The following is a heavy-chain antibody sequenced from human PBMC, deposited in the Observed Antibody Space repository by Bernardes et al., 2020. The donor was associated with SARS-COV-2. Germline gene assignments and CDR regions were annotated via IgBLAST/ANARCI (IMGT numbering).Heavy chain of an antibody. CDR3: ARDYNWNDFDY. CDR2: ISSSSRYI. J-gene: IGHJ4*02. CDR1: GFTFSSYS. V-gene: IGHV3-21*01. Sequence: GGSLRLSCAASGFTFSSYSMNWVRQAPGKGLEWVSSISSSSRYIYYADSVKGRFTISRDNAKNSLYLQMNSLRAEDTAVYYCARDYNWNDFDYWGQGTLVTVSS. D-gene: IGHD1-20*01.